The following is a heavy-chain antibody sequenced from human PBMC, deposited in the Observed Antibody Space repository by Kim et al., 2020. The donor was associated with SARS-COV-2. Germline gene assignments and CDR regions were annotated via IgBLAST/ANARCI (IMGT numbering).Heavy chain of an antibody. V-gene: IGHV5-51*01. CDR2: IYPGDSDT. Sequence: GESLKISCKGSGYSFTSYWIGWVRQMPGKGLEWMGIIYPGDSDTRYSPSFQGQVTISADKSISTAYLQWSSLKASDTAMYYCARWAGVPAAMLYNWFDPWGQGTLVTVSS. D-gene: IGHD2-2*01. J-gene: IGHJ5*02. CDR1: GYSFTSYW. CDR3: ARWAGVPAAMLYNWFDP.